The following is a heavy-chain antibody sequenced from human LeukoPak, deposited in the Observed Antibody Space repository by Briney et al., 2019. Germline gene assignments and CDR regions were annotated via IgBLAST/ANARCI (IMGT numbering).Heavy chain of an antibody. CDR3: ARRVGWYGYYFDY. J-gene: IGHJ4*02. CDR2: IYYSGST. D-gene: IGHD6-19*01. V-gene: IGHV4-59*08. Sequence: PSETLSLTCTVSGGSISSYYWSWIRQPPGKGLEWIGYIYYSGSTNYNPSLKSRVTISVDTSKNQFSLKLSSVTAADTAVYYCARRVGWYGYYFDYWGQGTLVTVSS. CDR1: GGSISSYY.